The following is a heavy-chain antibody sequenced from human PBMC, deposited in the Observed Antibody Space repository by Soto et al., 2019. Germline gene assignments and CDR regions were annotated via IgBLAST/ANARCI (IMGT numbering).Heavy chain of an antibody. V-gene: IGHV1-3*05. CDR1: GYTFTSYA. Sequence: QVQLVKSGAEEKKPGASVKVSCKASGYTFTSYAMHWVRQAPGQRLEWMGWINAGNDNTKYSQKFQGRVTITRDTSASTAYMELSSLRSEDTAVYYCARSEYTSGWTGYWGQGTLVTVSS. D-gene: IGHD6-19*01. CDR3: ARSEYTSGWTGY. J-gene: IGHJ4*02. CDR2: INAGNDNT.